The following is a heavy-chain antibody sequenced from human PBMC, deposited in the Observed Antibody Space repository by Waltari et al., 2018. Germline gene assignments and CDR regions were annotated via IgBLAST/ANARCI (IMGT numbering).Heavy chain of an antibody. CDR3: ARGPYCSSTSCRHQYYYYGMDV. Sequence: QVQLQQWGAGLLKPSETLSLTCAVYGGSFSGYYWSWIRQPPGKGLAWIGEINHSGSTNYNPSLKSRVTISVDTSKNQFSLKLSSVTAADTAVYYCARGPYCSSTSCRHQYYYYGMDVWGQGTTVTVSS. V-gene: IGHV4-34*01. J-gene: IGHJ6*02. D-gene: IGHD2-2*01. CDR2: INHSGST. CDR1: GGSFSGYY.